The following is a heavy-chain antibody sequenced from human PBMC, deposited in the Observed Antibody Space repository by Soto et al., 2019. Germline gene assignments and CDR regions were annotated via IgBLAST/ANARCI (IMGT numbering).Heavy chain of an antibody. CDR3: ARVIRRGIAVAGSKYYFDY. CDR2: IYYSGST. V-gene: IGHV4-59*12. CDR1: GGSISSYY. J-gene: IGHJ4*02. D-gene: IGHD6-19*01. Sequence: PSETLSLTCTVSGGSISSYYWSWIRQPPGKGLEWIGYIYYSGSTNYNPSLKSRVTISVDTSKNQFSLKLSSVTAADTAVYYCARVIRRGIAVAGSKYYFDYWGQGTLVTVSS.